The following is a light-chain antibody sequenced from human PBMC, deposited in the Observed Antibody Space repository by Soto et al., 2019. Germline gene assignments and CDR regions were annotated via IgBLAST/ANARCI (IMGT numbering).Light chain of an antibody. CDR2: DDT. V-gene: IGLV3-21*02. J-gene: IGLJ3*02. CDR3: QVWDSSSDHPV. Sequence: SYELTQPPSVSMAPGQTARISCGGNNIGSKSVHWYQQKSGQAPVLVVYDDTDRPSGIPERFSGSNSGNTATLTISRVEAGDEADYSCQVWDSSSDHPVFGGGTKVTVL. CDR1: NIGSKS.